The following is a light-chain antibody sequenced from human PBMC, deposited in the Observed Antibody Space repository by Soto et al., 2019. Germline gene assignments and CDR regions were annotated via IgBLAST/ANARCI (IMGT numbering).Light chain of an antibody. V-gene: IGLV1-40*01. J-gene: IGLJ3*02. Sequence: QSVLTQPPSVSGAPGQTVTISCTWRSSNIGAGYGVHWYLQLPGTPPQLLIYNNNIRPSGVPDRFSGSKSGASASLGIAGLKAEEGADYYCRSYDSSLGGGVFGGGTKLTVL. CDR3: RSYDSSLGGGV. CDR1: SSNIGAGYG. CDR2: NNN.